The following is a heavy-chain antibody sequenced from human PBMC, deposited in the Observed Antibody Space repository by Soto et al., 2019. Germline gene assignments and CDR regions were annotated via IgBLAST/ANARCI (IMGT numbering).Heavy chain of an antibody. CDR2: NGGYKGNT. CDR3: AYHTLDTGMPSGY. Sequence: QVQLVQSGAEVREPGDSVKVSCKASGYTFTNYGVSWVRQAPGQGLEWMGWNGGYKGNTNYAQKLQGRVTLTTDTSTSTAYMELRSLRSDDTAVYYCAYHTLDTGMPSGYWGQGTLVTVSS. CDR1: GYTFTNYG. D-gene: IGHD5-18*01. V-gene: IGHV1-18*01. J-gene: IGHJ4*02.